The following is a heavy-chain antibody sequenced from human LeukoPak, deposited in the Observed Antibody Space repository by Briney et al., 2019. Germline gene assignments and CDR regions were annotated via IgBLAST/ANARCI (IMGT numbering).Heavy chain of an antibody. V-gene: IGHV1-24*01. Sequence: ASVKVSCKVSGYTLTELSMHWVRQAPGKGLEWLGGFDPEDGETIYAQKLQGRVTMTEDTSTDTAYMELSSLRSEDTAVYYCATDLPYYYGSGRYAIWGQGTLLTVSS. CDR2: FDPEDGET. CDR3: ATDLPYYYGSGRYAI. J-gene: IGHJ4*02. CDR1: GYTLTELS. D-gene: IGHD3-10*01.